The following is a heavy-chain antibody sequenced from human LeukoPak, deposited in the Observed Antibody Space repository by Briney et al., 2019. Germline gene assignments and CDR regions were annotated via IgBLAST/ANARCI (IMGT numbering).Heavy chain of an antibody. CDR2: INPSRGST. Sequence: ASVNVSCKASGYTFSRYYMNWVRQAPGQGLEWMGIINPSRGSTSYAQKFQGRVTMTRDTSTNTVYMELSSLRSEDTAVYYCASGSYYYDSSGLDYWGQGTLVTVSS. CDR1: GYTFSRYY. J-gene: IGHJ4*02. V-gene: IGHV1-46*01. CDR3: ASGSYYYDSSGLDY. D-gene: IGHD3-22*01.